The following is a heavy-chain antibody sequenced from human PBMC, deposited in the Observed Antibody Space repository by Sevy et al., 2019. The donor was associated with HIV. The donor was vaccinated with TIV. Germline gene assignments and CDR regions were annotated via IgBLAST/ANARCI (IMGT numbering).Heavy chain of an antibody. Sequence: GGSLRLSCAASGFTFSSYAMSWVRQAPGKGLEWVSAISGSGGSTYYADSVKGRFTISRDNSKNTLYLQMNSLRAEDTAVYYCAKDYRSGSYLPDAFYIWGQGTMVTVSS. V-gene: IGHV3-23*01. CDR1: GFTFSSYA. CDR3: AKDYRSGSYLPDAFYI. J-gene: IGHJ3*02. CDR2: ISGSGGST. D-gene: IGHD1-26*01.